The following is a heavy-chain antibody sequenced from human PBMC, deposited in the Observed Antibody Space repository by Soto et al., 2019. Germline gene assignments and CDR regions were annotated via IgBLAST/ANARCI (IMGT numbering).Heavy chain of an antibody. D-gene: IGHD1-26*01. CDR2: ISSSSSTI. Sequence: HPGGSLRLSCAASGFTFSSYSMNWVRQAPGKGLEWVSYISSSSSTIYYADSVKGRFTISRDNAKNSLYLQMNSLRDEDTAVYYCARVPTQWEPYYYYGMDVWGHGTTVTVSS. CDR1: GFTFSSYS. CDR3: ARVPTQWEPYYYYGMDV. J-gene: IGHJ6*02. V-gene: IGHV3-48*02.